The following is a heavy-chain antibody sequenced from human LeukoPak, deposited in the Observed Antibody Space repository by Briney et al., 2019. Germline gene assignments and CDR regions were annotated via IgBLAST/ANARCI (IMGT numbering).Heavy chain of an antibody. Sequence: SETLSLTCSVSGDSVSRSDSYWDWIRQPPGKGLEWIGTIYYSGRTYYSPSLKSRVTMSVDPSNNQFSLNLRSVTAADTALYYCARRRYYDSSGYLEWGQGTLLSVSS. V-gene: IGHV4-39*01. CDR1: GDSVSRSDSY. CDR3: ARRRYYDSSGYLE. D-gene: IGHD3-22*01. CDR2: IYYSGRT. J-gene: IGHJ1*01.